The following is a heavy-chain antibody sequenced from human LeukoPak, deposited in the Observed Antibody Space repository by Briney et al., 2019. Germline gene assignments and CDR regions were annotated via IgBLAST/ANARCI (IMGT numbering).Heavy chain of an antibody. V-gene: IGHV3-74*01. J-gene: IGHJ4*02. CDR2: INTDGSST. CDR3: AGDPKFGAYGVDY. CDR1: GFTFSSCW. D-gene: IGHD4-17*01. Sequence: PGGSLRLSCAASGFTFSSCWMHWVRQAPGKGLVWVSLINTDGSSTSYADFVKGRFTISRDNAKNTLYLQMNSLRDEDTAVYYCAGDPKFGAYGVDYWGQGTLVTVSS.